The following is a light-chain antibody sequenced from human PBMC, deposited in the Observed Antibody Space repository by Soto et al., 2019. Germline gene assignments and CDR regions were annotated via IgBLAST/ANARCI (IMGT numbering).Light chain of an antibody. V-gene: IGKV3-11*01. CDR1: QSVSSY. J-gene: IGKJ2*01. Sequence: EIVLTQSPATLSLSPGERATLSCRASQSVSSYLACYQQKPGQAPRLLIYDASNRATGIPARFSGSGSGTDFTITISSLEPDDFAVYYCQQRSNWQNTFGQGTMLEIK. CDR2: DAS. CDR3: QQRSNWQNT.